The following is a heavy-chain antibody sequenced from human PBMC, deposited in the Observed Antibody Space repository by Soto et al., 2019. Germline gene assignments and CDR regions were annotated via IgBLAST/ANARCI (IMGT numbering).Heavy chain of an antibody. CDR2: IYYSGTT. CDR3: AGSGYYHNSGMDV. CDR1: GASISNSY. Sequence: SETLSLTCTVSGASISNSYWSWIRQPPGKRLEWIGYIYYSGTTNYNPSLKSRVTISVDRSKNQFSLKLSSVTAADTAVYYCAGSGYYHNSGMDVWGQGTTVTVSS. V-gene: IGHV4-59*12. J-gene: IGHJ6*02. D-gene: IGHD3-22*01.